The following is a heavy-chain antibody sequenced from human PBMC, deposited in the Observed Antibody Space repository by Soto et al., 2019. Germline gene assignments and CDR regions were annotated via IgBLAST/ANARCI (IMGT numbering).Heavy chain of an antibody. Sequence: EVQLVESGGGLVQPGGSLRLSCAASGFRFSIYSMNWVRQAPGKGLEWSAYITSDTNTIKYADSVKGRFTISRDNAKNSAYLQMNSLRDEDTAADDCARSVEVHFDYWGQGTVVPVSS. CDR2: ITSDTNTI. D-gene: IGHD6-19*01. CDR1: GFRFSIYS. V-gene: IGHV3-48*02. J-gene: IGHJ4*02. CDR3: ARSVEVHFDY.